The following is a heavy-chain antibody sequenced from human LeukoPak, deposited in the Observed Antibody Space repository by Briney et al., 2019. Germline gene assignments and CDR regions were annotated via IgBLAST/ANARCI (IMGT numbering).Heavy chain of an antibody. CDR3: AKGVQLWFFDY. J-gene: IGHJ4*02. Sequence: GGSLRLSCAASGFTFTSYAMSWVRQAPREGLEWVSAIRASGGHTSYTSSMKGRFTISRDNSKNALYLQMNSLRAEDTALYYCAKGVQLWFFDYWGQGTLVTVSS. CDR2: IRASGGHT. D-gene: IGHD5-18*01. V-gene: IGHV3-23*01. CDR1: GFTFTSYA.